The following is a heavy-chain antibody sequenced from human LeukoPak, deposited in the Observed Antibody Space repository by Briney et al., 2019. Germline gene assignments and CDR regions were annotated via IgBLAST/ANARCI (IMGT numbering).Heavy chain of an antibody. CDR3: ARNVWGSYRGYYFDY. CDR1: GGSISSYY. D-gene: IGHD3-16*02. J-gene: IGHJ4*02. V-gene: IGHV4-59*08. Sequence: SSETLSLTCTVSGGSISSYYWSWIRQPPGKGLEWIGYIYYSGSTNYNPSLKSRVTISVDTSKNQFSLRLSSVTAADTAVYYCARNVWGSYRGYYFDYWGQGTLVTVSS. CDR2: IYYSGST.